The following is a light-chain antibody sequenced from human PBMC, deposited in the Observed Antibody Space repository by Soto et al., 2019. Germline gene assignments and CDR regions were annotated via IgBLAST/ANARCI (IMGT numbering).Light chain of an antibody. V-gene: IGKV3-11*01. CDR3: QQRSSWPLT. CDR1: QSVRTY. CDR2: DVS. J-gene: IGKJ4*01. Sequence: EVVLTQSPATLSLSPGERATLSCRASQSVRTYLAWYQQKPGQAPRLLIHDVSDRATGIPARFSGSGSGTDLTLTISSLEPEDFAVYYGQQRSSWPLTFGGGTKVDIK.